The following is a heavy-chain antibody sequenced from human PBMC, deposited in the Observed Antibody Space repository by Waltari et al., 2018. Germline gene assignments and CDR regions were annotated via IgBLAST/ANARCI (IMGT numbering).Heavy chain of an antibody. Sequence: QVQLQQWGAGLLKPSETLSLTCAVYGGSFSGYYWRWIRQPPGKGLEWIGEINHSGSTNYNPSLKSRVTISVDTSKNQFSLKLSSVTAADTAVYYCARGQGYYDFWSGYYMYFDYWGQGTLVTVSS. CDR1: GGSFSGYY. CDR3: ARGQGYYDFWSGYYMYFDY. J-gene: IGHJ4*02. CDR2: INHSGST. D-gene: IGHD3-3*01. V-gene: IGHV4-34*01.